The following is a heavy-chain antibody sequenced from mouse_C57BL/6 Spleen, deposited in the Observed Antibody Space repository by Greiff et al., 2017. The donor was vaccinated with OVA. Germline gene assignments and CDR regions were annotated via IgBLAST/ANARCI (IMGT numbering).Heavy chain of an antibody. CDR2: IWTGGGT. J-gene: IGHJ4*01. CDR3: ARWLAYYSNYDAMDY. D-gene: IGHD2-5*01. V-gene: IGHV2-9-1*01. Sequence: VKLMESGPGLVAPSQSLSITCTVSGFSLTSYAISWVRQPPGTGLEWLGVIWTGGGTNYNSALKSRLSISKDNSKSQVFLKMNSLQTDDTARYYCARWLAYYSNYDAMDYWGQGTSVTVSS. CDR1: GFSLTSYA.